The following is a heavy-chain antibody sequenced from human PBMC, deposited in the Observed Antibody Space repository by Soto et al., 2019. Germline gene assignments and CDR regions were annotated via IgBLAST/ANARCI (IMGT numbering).Heavy chain of an antibody. J-gene: IGHJ4*02. CDR2: VNPSGGHT. V-gene: IGHV1-46*01. Sequence: QVQLMQSGAEVKKPGASGKVSCKAAGDSFSDYYIHWVRQAPGQGLEWMGTVNPSGGHTTYAQHFLGRVTMTRDTSTSTLYMELTSLTSHDTAIYYCARGGHVVVVTAALDYWGQGTLVTVSS. D-gene: IGHD2-21*02. CDR1: GDSFSDYY. CDR3: ARGGHVVVVTAALDY.